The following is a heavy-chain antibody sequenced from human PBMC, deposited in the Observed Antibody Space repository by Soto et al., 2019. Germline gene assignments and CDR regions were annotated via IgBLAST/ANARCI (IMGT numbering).Heavy chain of an antibody. CDR3: ASHRTFWPFDS. Sequence: ISTRSFYWGWMRQPPGKGLQWIASISYSDGSFYNSSLKSRLTISVDTSKNQFSLSLRSVTAADTAVYYCASHRTFWPFDSWGQGTVVTVSS. V-gene: IGHV4-39*01. CDR1: ISTRSFY. D-gene: IGHD2-8*01. CDR2: ISYSDGS. J-gene: IGHJ4*02.